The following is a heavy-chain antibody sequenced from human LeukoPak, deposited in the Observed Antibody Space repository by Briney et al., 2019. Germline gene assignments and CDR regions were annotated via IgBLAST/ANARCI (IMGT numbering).Heavy chain of an antibody. CDR3: ARLGEAVGVLTSDYYYMDV. D-gene: IGHD3-16*01. J-gene: IGHJ6*03. V-gene: IGHV1-18*01. CDR1: GYTFSRYA. Sequence: ASVKVSCKASGYTFSRYAITWVRQDPGQGLEWMGWISAYNGNTNYVQKLQDRVTVTTDTSTSTAYMEMRSLTSDDTAVYYCARLGEAVGVLTSDYYYMDVWGKGTTVIVSS. CDR2: ISAYNGNT.